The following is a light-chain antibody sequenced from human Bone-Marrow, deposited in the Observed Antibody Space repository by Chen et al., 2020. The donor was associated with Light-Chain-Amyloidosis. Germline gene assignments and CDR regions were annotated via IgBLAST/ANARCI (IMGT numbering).Light chain of an antibody. Sequence: IVLTQSPGTLSLYPGEGANLSCRASQTISINYLTWYQQKFGQAPRLLIYGSSSRATGIPDRFTGSGSGTDFTLTINRLEPEDFAMYYCQQYGTSPLTFGGGTKVEIK. CDR2: GSS. CDR1: QTISINY. V-gene: IGKV3-20*01. J-gene: IGKJ4*01. CDR3: QQYGTSPLT.